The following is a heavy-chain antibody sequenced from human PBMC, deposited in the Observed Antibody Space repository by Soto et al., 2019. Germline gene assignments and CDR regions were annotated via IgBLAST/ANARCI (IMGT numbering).Heavy chain of an antibody. CDR3: AKVFGDGGEMASYYYYYMDV. CDR2: ISYDGSNK. V-gene: IGHV3-30*18. Sequence: GGSLRLSCAASGFTFSSYGMHWVRQAPGKGLEWVAVISYDGSNKYYADSVKGRFTISRDNSKNTLYLQMNSLRAEDTAVYYCAKVFGDGGEMASYYYYYMDVWGKGTTVTVSS. CDR1: GFTFSSYG. J-gene: IGHJ6*03. D-gene: IGHD3-10*02.